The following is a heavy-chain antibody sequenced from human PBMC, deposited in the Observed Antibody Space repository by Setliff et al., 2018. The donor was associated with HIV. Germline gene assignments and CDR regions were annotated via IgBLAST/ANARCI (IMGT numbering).Heavy chain of an antibody. CDR2: VYYSGST. D-gene: IGHD2-21*01. J-gene: IGHJ6*03. CDR3: ARDNRVMALNYYYYYMDV. Sequence: PSETLSLTCTVSGDPISTYYWSWVRKPPGKGLEWIGYVYYSGSTSYSPSLRGRVTISVDTPKNQFSLKLSSVTAADTAVYYCARDNRVMALNYYYYYMDVWGKGTTVTVSS. CDR1: GDPISTYY. V-gene: IGHV4-59*01.